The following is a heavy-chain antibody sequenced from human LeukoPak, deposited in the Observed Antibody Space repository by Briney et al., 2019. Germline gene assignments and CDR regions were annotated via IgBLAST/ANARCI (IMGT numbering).Heavy chain of an antibody. V-gene: IGHV3-9*01. Sequence: GGSLRLSCAASGFTFSTYSMNWVRQAPGKGLEWVSGISWNSGSIGYADSVKGRFTISRDNAKNSLYLQMNSLRAEDTALYYCAKDLGYCSGGSCAGYYYYYGMDVWGQGTTVTVSS. J-gene: IGHJ6*02. CDR3: AKDLGYCSGGSCAGYYYYYGMDV. D-gene: IGHD2-15*01. CDR1: GFTFSTYS. CDR2: ISWNSGSI.